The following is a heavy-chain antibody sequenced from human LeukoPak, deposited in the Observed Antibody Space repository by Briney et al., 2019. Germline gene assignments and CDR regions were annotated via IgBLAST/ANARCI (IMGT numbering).Heavy chain of an antibody. J-gene: IGHJ4*02. D-gene: IGHD2-21*02. V-gene: IGHV3-21*01. CDR3: ARRPYCGGDCYSVGAFDI. Sequence: GGSLRLSCAASEFTFSRYSMNWVRQAPGKGLEWVSFISSSSSYIYYADSVKGRFTISRDNAKNSLSLQMNSLRAEDTAVYYCARRPYCGGDCYSVGAFDIWGQGTLVTVSS. CDR1: EFTFSRYS. CDR2: ISSSSSYI.